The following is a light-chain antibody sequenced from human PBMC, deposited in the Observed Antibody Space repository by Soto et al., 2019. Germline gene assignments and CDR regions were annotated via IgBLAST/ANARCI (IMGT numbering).Light chain of an antibody. Sequence: NLFSQSPPPPSFSPREKTTPSSTARQSVSSYLAWYQQKPGQAPRLLIYDASNRATGIPARFSGSGSGTDFTLTISSLEPEDFAVYYCQQRSNWPPGVTFGGGTKVDIK. V-gene: IGKV3-11*01. CDR1: QSVSSY. CDR2: DAS. J-gene: IGKJ4*01. CDR3: QQRSNWPPGVT.